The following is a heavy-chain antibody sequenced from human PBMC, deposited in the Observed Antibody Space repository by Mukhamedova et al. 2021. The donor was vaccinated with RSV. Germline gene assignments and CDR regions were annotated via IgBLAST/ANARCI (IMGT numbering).Heavy chain of an antibody. D-gene: IGHD4-23*01. CDR2: NGNT. CDR3: ARVGYGGNWYSDL. Sequence: NGNTYYGQKVQGRVTMTSDTPTSTAYMELRSLRSDDTAVYYCARVGYGGNWYSDLWGRGSPVTVSS. V-gene: IGHV1-18*01. J-gene: IGHJ2*01.